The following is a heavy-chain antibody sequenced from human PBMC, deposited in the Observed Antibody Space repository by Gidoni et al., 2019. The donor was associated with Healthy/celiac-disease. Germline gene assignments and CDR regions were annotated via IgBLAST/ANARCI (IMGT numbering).Heavy chain of an antibody. D-gene: IGHD2-15*01. CDR2: IIPILGIA. V-gene: IGHV1-69*04. CDR3: ARATYVVVVASYYYYGMDV. CDR1: GGTFSSYA. J-gene: IGHJ6*02. Sequence: QVQLVQSGAEVKKPGSSVKVSCKASGGTFSSYAVSWVRQAPGQGLEWMGRIIPILGIANYAQKFQGRVTITADKSTSTAYMELSSLRSEDTAVYYCARATYVVVVASYYYYGMDVWGQGTTVTVSS.